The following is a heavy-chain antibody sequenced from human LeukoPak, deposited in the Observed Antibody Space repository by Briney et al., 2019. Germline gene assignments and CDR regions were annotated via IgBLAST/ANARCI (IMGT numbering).Heavy chain of an antibody. J-gene: IGHJ4*02. V-gene: IGHV3-21*01. CDR2: ISSSSSYI. CDR1: GFTFSSYS. Sequence: GGSLRLSCAASGFTFSSYSMNWVRQAPGKGLEWVSSISSSSSYIYYADSVKGRFTISRDNAKNSLYLQMNSLRAEDTAVYYCARDQSDYDILTGCFDYWGQGTLVTVSS. D-gene: IGHD3-9*01. CDR3: ARDQSDYDILTGCFDY.